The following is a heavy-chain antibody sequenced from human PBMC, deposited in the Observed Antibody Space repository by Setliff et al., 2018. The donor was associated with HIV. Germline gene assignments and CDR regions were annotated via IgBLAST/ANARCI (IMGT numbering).Heavy chain of an antibody. CDR2: ISSGSVNI. CDR3: ARGSLRGVLALGMDV. V-gene: IGHV3-48*03. CDR1: GFMFNIYE. Sequence: AVGSLRLSCAASGFMFNIYEMNWVRQAPGKGLEWVSYISSGSVNIFYADSVKGRFTISRDNAKNSLYLQMNSLRAEDTAIYYCARGSLRGVLALGMDVWGQGTTVTVSS. D-gene: IGHD3-10*01. J-gene: IGHJ6*02.